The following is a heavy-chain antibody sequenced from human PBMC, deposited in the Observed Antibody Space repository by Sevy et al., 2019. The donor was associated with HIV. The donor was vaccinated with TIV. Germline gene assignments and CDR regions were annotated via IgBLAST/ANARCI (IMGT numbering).Heavy chain of an antibody. J-gene: IGHJ6*03. CDR2: IIPIFGTA. CDR3: GGDGGIRLSNYYYYYMDV. Sequence: ASVKVSCKASGGTFSSYAISWVRQAPGQGLEWMGGIIPIFGTANYAQKFQGRVTITADKSTSTAYMELSSLRSEDTAVYYCGGDGGIRLSNYYYYYMDVWGKGTTVTVSS. D-gene: IGHD5-18*01. CDR1: GGTFSSYA. V-gene: IGHV1-69*06.